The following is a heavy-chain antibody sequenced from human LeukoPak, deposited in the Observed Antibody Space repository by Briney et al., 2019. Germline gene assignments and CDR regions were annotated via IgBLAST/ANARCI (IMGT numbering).Heavy chain of an antibody. D-gene: IGHD6-19*01. J-gene: IGHJ4*02. CDR3: ARARAVAGDVDY. V-gene: IGHV4-39*01. CDR2: IYYSGST. CDR1: GGSISSSSYY. Sequence: SETLSLTCTVSGGSISSSSYYWGWIRQPPGKGLEWIGSIYYSGSTYYNPSLKSRVTISVDTSKNQFSLKLSSVTAADTAVYCCARARAVAGDVDYWGQGTLVTVSS.